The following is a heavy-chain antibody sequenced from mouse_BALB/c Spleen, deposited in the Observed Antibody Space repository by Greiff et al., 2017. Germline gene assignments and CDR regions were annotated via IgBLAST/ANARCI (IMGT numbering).Heavy chain of an antibody. CDR2: ISPGNGDI. Sequence: QVQLKQSDTELVKPGASVKISCKASGYTFTDHAIHWVKPRPEQGLEWIGYISPGNGDIKYNEKFKGKATLTADKSSSTAYMQLNSLTSEDSAVYFCRGTTATVYFDYWGQGTTLTVSS. CDR1: GYTFTDHA. V-gene: IGHV1S53*03. D-gene: IGHD1-2*01. J-gene: IGHJ2*01. CDR3: RGTTATVYFDY.